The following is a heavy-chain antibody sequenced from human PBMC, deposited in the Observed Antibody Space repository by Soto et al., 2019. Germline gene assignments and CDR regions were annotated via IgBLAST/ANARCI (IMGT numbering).Heavy chain of an antibody. J-gene: IGHJ3*02. CDR3: ARDSWITMNAFDI. CDR2: INVGIGVT. Sequence: QVQLVQSGAEVKKTGASVKVSCKASGYTFTHNAMHWVRQAPGQRPEWVGWINVGIGVTKYSQKLQGRVSITSDTSASTVYMELSSLRSEDTAVYYCARDSWITMNAFDIWGQGTLVTVSS. CDR1: GYTFTHNA. V-gene: IGHV1-3*01. D-gene: IGHD3-22*01.